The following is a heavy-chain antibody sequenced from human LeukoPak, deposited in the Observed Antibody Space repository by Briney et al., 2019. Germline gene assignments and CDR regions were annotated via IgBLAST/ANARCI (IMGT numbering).Heavy chain of an antibody. Sequence: GSLRLSCAASGFTFNNYGMGWVRQTPGKGLEWVATIGTSGANTYHADSVKGRFTISRDNSKSTLYLQMNSLRVEDTAVYYCAKTRDEKSDYYGYYNYYGMDVWGRGTTVTVSS. V-gene: IGHV3-23*01. CDR3: AKTRDEKSDYYGYYNYYGMDV. CDR1: GFTFNNYG. D-gene: IGHD3-22*01. J-gene: IGHJ6*02. CDR2: IGTSGANT.